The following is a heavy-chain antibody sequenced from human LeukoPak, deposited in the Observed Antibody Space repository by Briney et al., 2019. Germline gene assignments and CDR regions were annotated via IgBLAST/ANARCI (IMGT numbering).Heavy chain of an antibody. CDR2: ITGSGGTT. CDR1: GFSFSSYG. J-gene: IGHJ4*02. CDR3: AKENTAMVRIFFDY. V-gene: IGHV3-23*01. D-gene: IGHD5-18*01. Sequence: GGSLRLSCAASGFSFSSYGMSWVRQAPGKGLEWISAITGSGGTTYYADSVEGRFTISRDNSKNTLYLQVNSLRAEDTAVYYCAKENTAMVRIFFDYWGQGTLVTVSS.